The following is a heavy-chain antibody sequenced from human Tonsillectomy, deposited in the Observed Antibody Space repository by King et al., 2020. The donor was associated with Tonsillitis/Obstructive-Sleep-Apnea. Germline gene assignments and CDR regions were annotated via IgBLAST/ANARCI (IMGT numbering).Heavy chain of an antibody. Sequence: VQLVESGGGLVQPGRSLRLSCEASGFTFDDYAMHWVRQAPGKGLEGVSGVTWNSGSVAYADSVKGRFTISRDNAQNSLYLQMNSLRTDDTALYYCAKDIGYNWNDGGWFDPWGQGALVTVSS. CDR1: GFTFDDYA. CDR2: VTWNSGSV. V-gene: IGHV3-9*01. CDR3: AKDIGYNWNDGGWFDP. D-gene: IGHD1-20*01. J-gene: IGHJ5*02.